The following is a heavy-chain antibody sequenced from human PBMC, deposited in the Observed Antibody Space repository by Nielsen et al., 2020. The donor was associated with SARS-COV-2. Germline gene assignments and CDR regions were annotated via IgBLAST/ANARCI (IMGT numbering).Heavy chain of an antibody. CDR1: GYIFTTYA. V-gene: IGHV1-3*01. Sequence: GESLKISCKASGYIFTTYAIHWVRQAPGQSLEWMGWINPANKNTKYSQKFEDRLTITRDTSAKIAYMDLKRLTSEDTAVYYCARDRWNGSGREWGQGTLVTVSS. CDR2: INPANKNT. D-gene: IGHD6-19*01. CDR3: ARDRWNGSGRE. J-gene: IGHJ4*02.